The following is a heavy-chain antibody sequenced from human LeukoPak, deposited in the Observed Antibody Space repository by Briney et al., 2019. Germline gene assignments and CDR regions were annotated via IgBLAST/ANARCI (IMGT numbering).Heavy chain of an antibody. CDR1: GFTFRRYD. CDR2: ISGNGDST. Sequence: GGSLRLSCAASGFTFRRYDMSWVRQAPGKGLEWVSAISGNGDSTYYVDSVKGRFTISRDNSKNTLYLQMSSLRAEDTAVYYCAKDLRGYSYGLRNNWFDPWGQGTLVTVSS. CDR3: AKDLRGYSYGLRNNWFDP. J-gene: IGHJ5*02. V-gene: IGHV3-23*01. D-gene: IGHD5-18*01.